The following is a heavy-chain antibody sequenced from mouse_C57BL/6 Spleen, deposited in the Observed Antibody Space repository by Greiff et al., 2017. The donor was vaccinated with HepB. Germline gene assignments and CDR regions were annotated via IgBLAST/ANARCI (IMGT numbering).Heavy chain of an antibody. CDR1: GFTFSSYA. D-gene: IGHD2-2*01. V-gene: IGHV5-4*01. Sequence: EVKLEESGGGLVKPGGSLKLSCAASGFTFSSYAMSWVRQTPEKRLEWVATISDGGSYTYYPDNVKGRFTISRDNAKNNLYLQMSHLKSEDTAMYYCARDPPSTMVTTSGWYFDVWGTGTTVTVSS. CDR3: ARDPPSTMVTTSGWYFDV. J-gene: IGHJ1*03. CDR2: ISDGGSYT.